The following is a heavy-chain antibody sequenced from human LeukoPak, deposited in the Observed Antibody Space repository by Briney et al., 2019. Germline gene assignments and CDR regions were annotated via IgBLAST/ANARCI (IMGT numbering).Heavy chain of an antibody. D-gene: IGHD6-19*01. Sequence: GGSLRLSCAASGFTFSNYWMTWVRQAPGKGLEWVANINRDGSERYYADSVKGRFTISRDNAKNSLYLQMNSLRAEDTALYYCAKFSRVYSSGWYYFDYWGQGTLVTVSS. CDR3: AKFSRVYSSGWYYFDY. CDR1: GFTFSNYW. J-gene: IGHJ4*02. CDR2: INRDGSER. V-gene: IGHV3-7*03.